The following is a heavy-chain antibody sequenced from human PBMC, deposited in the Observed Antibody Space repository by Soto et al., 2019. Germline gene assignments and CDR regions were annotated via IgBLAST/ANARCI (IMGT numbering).Heavy chain of an antibody. CDR1: GGTFSSFA. V-gene: IGHV1-69*01. CDR3: ASGYYDSSGYSIDN. J-gene: IGHJ4*02. D-gene: IGHD3-22*01. CDR2: LVLILGTA. Sequence: SVKSSCKVSGGTFSSFAISWVRQAPGQGLEWLGGLVLILGTANYAQKFQGRATFTADDSTSTAFMEVSGLRSEDTAVYFCASGYYDSSGYSIDNWGQGTQVTVS.